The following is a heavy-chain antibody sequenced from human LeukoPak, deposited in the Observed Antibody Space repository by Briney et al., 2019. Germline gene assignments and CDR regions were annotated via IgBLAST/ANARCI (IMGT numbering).Heavy chain of an antibody. V-gene: IGHV3-23*01. D-gene: IGHD6-13*01. J-gene: IGHJ4*02. CDR1: GFTLCRLC. CDR3: AKGSFTGAGFFDY. Sequence: GSPRPPSAIPGFTLCRLCNDRGRQAPGKGPEWVSSVSGSGGNTDYADSVKGRFTISRDNSKNTLSLQMNSLRAEDTAVYYCAKGSFTGAGFFDYWGQGTLVTVSS. CDR2: VSGSGGNT.